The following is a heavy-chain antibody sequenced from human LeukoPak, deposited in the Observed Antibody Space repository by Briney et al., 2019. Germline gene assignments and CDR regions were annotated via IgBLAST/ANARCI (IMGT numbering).Heavy chain of an antibody. J-gene: IGHJ4*02. Sequence: PSETLSLTCTVSGGSISSSSYYWGWIRQPPGKGLEWIGSIYYSGSTYYNPSLKSRVTISVDTSKNQFSLKLSSVTAADTAVYYCARRGYSTPCDHWGQGTLVTVSS. D-gene: IGHD6-13*01. V-gene: IGHV4-39*01. CDR3: ARRGYSTPCDH. CDR1: GGSISSSSYY. CDR2: IYYSGST.